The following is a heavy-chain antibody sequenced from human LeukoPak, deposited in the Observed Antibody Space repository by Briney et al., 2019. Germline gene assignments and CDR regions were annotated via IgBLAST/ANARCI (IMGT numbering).Heavy chain of an antibody. CDR3: AVVATSGFWSAYAFDP. CDR1: GGTFTNLA. J-gene: IGHJ5*02. V-gene: IGHV1-69*13. CDR2: IIPKFGKS. Sequence: GASVKVSCKASGGTFTNLAITWVRQAPGQGLEWMGGIIPKFGKSTYAHNFHDRLTITADGSTSTVNMELSSLRVEDTAVYFCAVVATSGFWSAYAFDPWGQGALVTVSS. D-gene: IGHD3-3*01.